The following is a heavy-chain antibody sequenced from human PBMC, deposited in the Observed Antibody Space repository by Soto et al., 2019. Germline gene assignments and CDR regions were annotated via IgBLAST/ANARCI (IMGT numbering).Heavy chain of an antibody. Sequence: QVQLQESGPGLVKPSETLSLTCTVSGGSISRYYWSWVRQPPGKGLEWIGYIYYSGSTNYNPSLKSRVTRSVETSKNKFSMKLSSVTAADTAVYCCARVWGSAFYIWGQGTMVTVSS. CDR3: ARVWGSAFYI. CDR2: IYYSGST. J-gene: IGHJ3*02. CDR1: GGSISRYY. V-gene: IGHV4-59*01. D-gene: IGHD7-27*01.